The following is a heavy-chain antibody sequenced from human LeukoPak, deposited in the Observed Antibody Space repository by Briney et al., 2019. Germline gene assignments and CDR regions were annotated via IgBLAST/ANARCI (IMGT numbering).Heavy chain of an antibody. D-gene: IGHD2-2*01. CDR2: IYSGGST. Sequence: GGSLRLSCAASGFTVSSNYVSWVRQAPGKGLEWASVIYSGGSTYYPDSVKGRFTISRDNSKNTLYLQMNSLRAEDTAVYYCASSYCSSTSCYGTFDYWGQGTLVTVSS. CDR3: ASSYCSSTSCYGTFDY. V-gene: IGHV3-66*01. CDR1: GFTVSSNY. J-gene: IGHJ4*02.